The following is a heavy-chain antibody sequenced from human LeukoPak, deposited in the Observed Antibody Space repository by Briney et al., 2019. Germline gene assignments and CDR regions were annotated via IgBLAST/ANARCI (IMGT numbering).Heavy chain of an antibody. CDR2: IYYSGST. CDR3: ARSEDCGSSSCYWFGP. Sequence: SETLSLTCTVSGGSISSSSYYWGWIRQPPGKGLEWIGCIYYSGSTYYNPSLKSRVTISVDTSKNQFSLKLSSVTAADTAVYYCARSEDCGSSSCYWFGPWGQGTLVTVSS. J-gene: IGHJ5*02. V-gene: IGHV4-39*01. CDR1: GGSISSSSYY. D-gene: IGHD2-2*01.